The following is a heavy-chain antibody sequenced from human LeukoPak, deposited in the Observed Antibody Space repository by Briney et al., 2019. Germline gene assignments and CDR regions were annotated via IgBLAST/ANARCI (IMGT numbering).Heavy chain of an antibody. V-gene: IGHV3-23*01. CDR2: ISDRGGTT. Sequence: GGSLRLSCAASGFPFSTYAMSWVRQAPGRGLECVSTISDRGGTTYYADSVKGQFTISRDNSKNTLFLQMSSLRAEDTALYYCAKDLHYYVAMDVWGQGTTVTVSS. CDR3: AKDLHYYVAMDV. CDR1: GFPFSTYA. D-gene: IGHD3-10*02. J-gene: IGHJ6*02.